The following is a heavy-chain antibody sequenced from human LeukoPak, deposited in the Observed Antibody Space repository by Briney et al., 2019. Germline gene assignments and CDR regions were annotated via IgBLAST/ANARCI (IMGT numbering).Heavy chain of an antibody. CDR3: ARGPSEWELLGSDAFDI. CDR2: INHSGST. Sequence: SETLSLTCAVYGGSFSGYYWSWIRQPPGKGLEWIGEINHSGSTNYNPSLKSRVTISVDTSKNQFSLKLSSVTAADTAVYYCARGPSEWELLGSDAFDIWGQGTMVTVSS. D-gene: IGHD1-26*01. CDR1: GGSFSGYY. J-gene: IGHJ3*02. V-gene: IGHV4-34*01.